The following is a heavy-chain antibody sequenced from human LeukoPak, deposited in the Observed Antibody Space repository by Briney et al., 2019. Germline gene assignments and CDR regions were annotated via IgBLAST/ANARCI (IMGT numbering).Heavy chain of an antibody. CDR3: ARSQDSSGYYYHYYYMDV. D-gene: IGHD3-22*01. V-gene: IGHV3-53*01. J-gene: IGHJ6*03. CDR2: IYSGGRT. Sequence: GGSLRLSCAASGFTISSNYMGWVRQAPGKGLEWVSIIYSGGRTYYADSVKGRFTISRDNSKNTLYLQMNSLRAEDTAVYYCARSQDSSGYYYHYYYMDVWGKGTTVTVSS. CDR1: GFTISSNY.